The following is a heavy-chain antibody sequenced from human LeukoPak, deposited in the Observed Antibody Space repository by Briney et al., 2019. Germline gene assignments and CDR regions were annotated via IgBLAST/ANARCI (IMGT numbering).Heavy chain of an antibody. CDR1: GGSISSYY. V-gene: IGHV4-4*07. J-gene: IGHJ4*02. CDR2: IYTSGST. Sequence: SETLSLTCTVSGGSISSYYWSWIRQPAGKGLEWIGRIYTSGSTNYNPSLKSRVTMSVDTSKNQFSLKLSSVTAADTAVYYCARGRLRFLEWLMEGDYWGQGTLVTVSS. CDR3: ARGRLRFLEWLMEGDY. D-gene: IGHD3-3*01.